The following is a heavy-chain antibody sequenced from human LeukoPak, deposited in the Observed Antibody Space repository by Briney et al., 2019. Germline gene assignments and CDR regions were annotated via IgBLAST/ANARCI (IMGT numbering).Heavy chain of an antibody. CDR2: IHHSGNT. V-gene: IGHV4-38-2*01. CDR3: AGGSLYYYDSSGYYPTPKFDF. Sequence: SETLSLICDVSGYSISSGYYWAWIRQPPGKGLEWVGTIHHSGNTYYNPPLKSRVTLSVDTSKNQFSLQLSSVTAADTAVYYCAGGSLYYYDSSGYYPTPKFDFWGQGTLATVSS. CDR1: GYSISSGYY. J-gene: IGHJ4*02. D-gene: IGHD3-22*01.